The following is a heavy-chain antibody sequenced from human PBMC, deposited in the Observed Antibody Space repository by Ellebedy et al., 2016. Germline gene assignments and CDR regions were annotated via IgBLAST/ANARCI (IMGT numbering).Heavy chain of an antibody. CDR3: ATLVVRTLVGASLYGRFDP. V-gene: IGHV1-24*01. D-gene: IGHD1-26*01. J-gene: IGHJ5*02. CDR1: GYTLTELS. Sequence: ASVKVSCKVSGYTLTELSMHWVRQAPGKGLEWMGGFDPEDAETIYAQKFQGRVTMTEDTSADTAYMELSSLGSEDTAVYYCATLVVRTLVGASLYGRFDPWGQGTLVTVSS. CDR2: FDPEDAET.